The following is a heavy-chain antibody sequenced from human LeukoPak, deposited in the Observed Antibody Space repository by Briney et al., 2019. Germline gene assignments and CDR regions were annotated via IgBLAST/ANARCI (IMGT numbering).Heavy chain of an antibody. CDR2: VYSGGSK. V-gene: IGHV3-53*01. J-gene: IGHJ6*04. CDR1: GFYIISNY. Sequence: PGGALRLFCCASGFYIISNYMRWGRRAAGEGLEGFSFVYSGGSKYYSDAVKGRFTISRDNSKTTLYLQMNSLRAEDTAVYYCARDNLWFGDYGMDVWGKGTTVTVSS. D-gene: IGHD3-10*01. CDR3: ARDNLWFGDYGMDV.